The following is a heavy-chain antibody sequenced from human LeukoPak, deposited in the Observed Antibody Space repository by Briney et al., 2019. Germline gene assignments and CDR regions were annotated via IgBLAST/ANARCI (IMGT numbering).Heavy chain of an antibody. V-gene: IGHV4-59*01. CDR2: IYYSGST. CDR1: GGSISSYY. J-gene: IGHJ4*02. CDR3: ARNNYTYAGLDY. D-gene: IGHD2-2*02. Sequence: SETLSLTCTVSGGSISSYYWSWIRQPPGKGLEWIGYIYYSGSTNYSPSLKSRVTISVDASKNQFSLKLASVTAADTAVYYCARNNYTYAGLDYWGQGTQVTVSS.